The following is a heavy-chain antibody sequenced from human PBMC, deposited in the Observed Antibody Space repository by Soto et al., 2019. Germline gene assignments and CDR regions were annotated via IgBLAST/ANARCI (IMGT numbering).Heavy chain of an antibody. CDR3: AGGGVRGVITRTRDYYGMDV. V-gene: IGHV5-51*01. D-gene: IGHD3-10*01. CDR1: GYSFTSYW. Sequence: GESLKISCKGSGYSFTSYWIGWVRQMPGKGLEWMGIIYPGDSDTRYTPSFQGQVTISADKSISTAYLQWSSLKASDTAMYYCAGGGVRGVITRTRDYYGMDVWGQGTTVTVSS. CDR2: IYPGDSDT. J-gene: IGHJ6*02.